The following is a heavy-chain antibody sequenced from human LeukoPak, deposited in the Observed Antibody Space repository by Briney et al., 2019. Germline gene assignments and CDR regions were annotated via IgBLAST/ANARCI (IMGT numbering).Heavy chain of an antibody. J-gene: IGHJ4*02. CDR1: GFTFSSYS. D-gene: IGHD2-2*01. CDR3: ARGRGYCSSTSCSLCFDY. Sequence: GGSLRLSCAASGFTFSSYSMSWVRQAPGKGLEWVSSISSSNSYIYYADSVKGRFTISRDNAKNSLYLQMNSLRAEDTAVYYCARGRGYCSSTSCSLCFDYWGQGTLVTVSS. CDR2: ISSSNSYI. V-gene: IGHV3-21*01.